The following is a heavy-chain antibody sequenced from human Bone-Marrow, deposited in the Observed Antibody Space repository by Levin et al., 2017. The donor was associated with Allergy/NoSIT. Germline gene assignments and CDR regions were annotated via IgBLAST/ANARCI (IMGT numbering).Heavy chain of an antibody. CDR1: GGTFKSYA. CDR3: SYDMFTESYYYGMDV. Sequence: ASVKVSCRASGGTFKSYAINWVRQAPGQGLEWMGGIIPMLGTANYAQNFQGRVTITADDFTSTVYMEVRSLRSEDTAMYYCSYDMFTESYYYGMDVWGQGTTVTVSS. J-gene: IGHJ6*02. V-gene: IGHV1-69*13. D-gene: IGHD3-9*01. CDR2: IIPMLGTA.